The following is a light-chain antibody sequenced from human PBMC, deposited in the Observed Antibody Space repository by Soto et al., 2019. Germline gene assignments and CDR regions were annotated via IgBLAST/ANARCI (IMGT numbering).Light chain of an antibody. V-gene: IGKV3-15*01. CDR2: DTS. J-gene: IGKJ5*01. CDR3: QQYNKWPIT. Sequence: ETVLTQSPGTLSLSPGDRATLSCRASQSVSSSYLAWYQQKPGQAPRLLIYDTSIRATGVPARFSGGGSGTEFTLTISSLQSEDSAFYYCQQYNKWPITFGQGTRLEI. CDR1: QSVSSSY.